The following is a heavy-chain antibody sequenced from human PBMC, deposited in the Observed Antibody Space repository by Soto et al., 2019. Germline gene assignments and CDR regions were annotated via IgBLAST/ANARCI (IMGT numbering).Heavy chain of an antibody. D-gene: IGHD2-15*01. J-gene: IGHJ4*02. Sequence: QVQLQESGPGLVKPSETLSLTCTVSGGSISRYYWSWIRQPPGKGLEWIGYIYNRGITKYNPSLKSRVTISADPSKNQISLKLNSMTAADTAVYYCARDAGGYCSGGTCYEFDYWGQGTLVTVSS. CDR2: IYNRGIT. CDR1: GGSISRYY. CDR3: ARDAGGYCSGGTCYEFDY. V-gene: IGHV4-59*01.